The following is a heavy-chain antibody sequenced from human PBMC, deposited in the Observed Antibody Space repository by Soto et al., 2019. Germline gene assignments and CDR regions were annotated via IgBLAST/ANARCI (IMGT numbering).Heavy chain of an antibody. Sequence: ASVKVSCKASGYRFTGYGLHWVRQAPGQGLQWMGWINPKSGATDYAQKFQGRVTMTREMSTNTAYLQMSSLRDEDTAVYYCARRITMVRGPYYYYGLDVWGQGTTVTVSS. J-gene: IGHJ6*02. V-gene: IGHV1-2*02. CDR2: INPKSGAT. D-gene: IGHD3-10*01. CDR3: ARRITMVRGPYYYYGLDV. CDR1: GYRFTGYG.